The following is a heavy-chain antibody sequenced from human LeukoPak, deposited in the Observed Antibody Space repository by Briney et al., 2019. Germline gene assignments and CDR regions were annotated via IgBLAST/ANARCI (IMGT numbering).Heavy chain of an antibody. J-gene: IGHJ1*01. CDR1: SGSINSGNYF. D-gene: IGHD2-2*02. CDR2: IYNSGSA. Sequence: SETLSLTCTVSSGSINSGNYFWTWIRQPPGKGLEWTGYIYNSGSAYYNPSLNSRVTISADASKSQFSLKLTSVTAADTAVYYCARYCCTSTRCPGIEHWGQGTLVTVSS. V-gene: IGHV4-30-4*01. CDR3: ARYCCTSTRCPGIEH.